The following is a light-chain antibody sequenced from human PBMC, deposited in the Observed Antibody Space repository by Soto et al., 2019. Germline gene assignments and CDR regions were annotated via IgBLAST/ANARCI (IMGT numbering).Light chain of an antibody. CDR3: QYQGT. Sequence: IVLTQSPGILSLSPGERATLSCRASQSVGRRYLAWYQQKPGQAPMLLIYDTSERASDIPDRFSGSGSGKDFTLTISRLVPEDFAVYYCQYQGTFGGGTKVEIK. CDR2: DTS. J-gene: IGKJ4*01. V-gene: IGKV3-20*01. CDR1: QSVGRRY.